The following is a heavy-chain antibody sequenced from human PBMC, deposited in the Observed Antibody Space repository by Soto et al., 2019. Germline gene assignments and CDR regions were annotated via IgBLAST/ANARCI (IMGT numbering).Heavy chain of an antibody. D-gene: IGHD2-15*01. CDR1: GFTFSSYW. CDR3: AIVSVVVVAAISEKEYYFDY. Sequence: PGGSLRLSCAASGFTFSSYWMSWVRQAPGKGLEWVANIKQDGSEKYYVDSVKGRFTISRDNAKNSLYLQMNSLRAEDTAVYYCAIVSVVVVAAISEKEYYFDYWGQGSLVTVSS. V-gene: IGHV3-7*01. J-gene: IGHJ4*02. CDR2: IKQDGSEK.